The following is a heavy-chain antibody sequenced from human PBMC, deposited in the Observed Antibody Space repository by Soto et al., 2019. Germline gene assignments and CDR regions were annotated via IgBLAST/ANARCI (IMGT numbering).Heavy chain of an antibody. CDR2: ISWSSGTV. CDR3: ARGAGGYYDSGGNYYYMDV. D-gene: IGHD3-10*01. Sequence: EVQLVESGGGLVQPGRSLRLSCTASGFTFDDYAMHWVRQAPGRGLEWVAGISWSSGTVDYAGSGRGRFTISRDNAKKSVHLQMNSLRAEDTALYFCARGAGGYYDSGGNYYYMDVWGKGTTVTVSS. CDR1: GFTFDDYA. J-gene: IGHJ6*03. V-gene: IGHV3-9*01.